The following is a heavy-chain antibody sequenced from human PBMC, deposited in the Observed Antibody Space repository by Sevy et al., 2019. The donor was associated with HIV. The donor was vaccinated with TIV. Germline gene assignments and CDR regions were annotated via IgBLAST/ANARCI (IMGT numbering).Heavy chain of an antibody. CDR1: GGTFSSYA. V-gene: IGHV1-69*13. Sequence: SVTVSCKASGGTFSSYAISWVRQAPGQGLEWMGGIIPIFGTANYAQKFQGRVTITADESTSTAYMELSSLRSEDTAVYYCARGYYDSSGYYDWGQGTLVTVSS. CDR3: ARGYYDSSGYYD. J-gene: IGHJ4*02. D-gene: IGHD3-22*01. CDR2: IIPIFGTA.